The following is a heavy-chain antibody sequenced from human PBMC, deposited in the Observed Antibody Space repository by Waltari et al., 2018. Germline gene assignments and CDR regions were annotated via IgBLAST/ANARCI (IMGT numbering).Heavy chain of an antibody. CDR1: GGTFSSYA. D-gene: IGHD5-18*01. CDR3: AIHTAMVTFDY. CDR2: IIPIFGTA. V-gene: IGHV1-69*01. Sequence: VSCKASGGTFSSYAISWVRQAPGQGLEWMGGIIPIFGTANYAQKFQGRVTITADESTSTAYMELSSLRSEDTAVYYCAIHTAMVTFDYWGQGTLVTVSS. J-gene: IGHJ4*02.